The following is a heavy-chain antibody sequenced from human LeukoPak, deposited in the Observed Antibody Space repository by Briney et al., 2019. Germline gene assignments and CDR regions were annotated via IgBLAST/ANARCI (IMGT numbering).Heavy chain of an antibody. D-gene: IGHD3-10*01. CDR2: ISGSGGST. Sequence: GGSLRLSCAASGFTFSKYAMSWVRQAPGKGLEWVSPISGSGGSTYYADSVKGRFTLSRDTSKNTLYLQMNSLRAEDTALYYCAKGRSGNYYNDLDYWGQGTLVTVSS. J-gene: IGHJ4*02. CDR3: AKGRSGNYYNDLDY. V-gene: IGHV3-23*01. CDR1: GFTFSKYA.